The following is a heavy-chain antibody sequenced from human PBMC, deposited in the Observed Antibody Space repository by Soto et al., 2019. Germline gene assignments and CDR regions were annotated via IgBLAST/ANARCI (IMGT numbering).Heavy chain of an antibody. J-gene: IGHJ5*02. Sequence: SETLSLTCTVSGGSVSSGSYYWSWIRQPPGKGLEWIGYIYYSGSTNYNPSLKSRVTISVDTSKNQFSLKLSSVTAADTAVYYCARQYYDILTGAPFDPWGQGTLVTVSS. CDR2: IYYSGST. CDR3: ARQYYDILTGAPFDP. D-gene: IGHD3-9*01. CDR1: GGSVSSGSYY. V-gene: IGHV4-61*01.